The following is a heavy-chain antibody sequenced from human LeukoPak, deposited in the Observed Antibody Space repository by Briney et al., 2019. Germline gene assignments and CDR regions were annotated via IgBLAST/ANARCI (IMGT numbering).Heavy chain of an antibody. J-gene: IGHJ5*02. D-gene: IGHD3-22*01. CDR1: GGSISSGDYY. Sequence: SQTLSLTCTVSGGSISSGDYYWSWIRQPPGKGLEWIGYIYYSGSTYYNPSLKSRVTISVDTSKNQFSLKLSSVTAADTAVYYCASARGDSSGYYTDNRFDPWGQGTLVTVSS. CDR2: IYYSGST. CDR3: ASARGDSSGYYTDNRFDP. V-gene: IGHV4-30-4*01.